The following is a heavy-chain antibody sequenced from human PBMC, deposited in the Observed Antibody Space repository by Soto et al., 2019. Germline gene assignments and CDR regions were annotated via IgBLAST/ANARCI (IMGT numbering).Heavy chain of an antibody. D-gene: IGHD3-16*01. J-gene: IGHJ3*01. V-gene: IGHV1-69*01. Sequence: QVQLVQSGADVKKPGSSVKVSCKTSGGSFGSSAISWVRQAPAQGLEWMGEIIPVFDKANYAQNFQGRLTITADELTGTVFMEWSSLRAEGTAVYFCARLRRDWGDAFDLWGLGTFVTVSS. CDR3: ARLRRDWGDAFDL. CDR1: GGSFGSSA. CDR2: IIPVFDKA.